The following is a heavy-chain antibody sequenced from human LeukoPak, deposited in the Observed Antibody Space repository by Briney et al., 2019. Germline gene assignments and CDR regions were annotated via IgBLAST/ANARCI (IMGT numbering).Heavy chain of an antibody. J-gene: IGHJ4*02. V-gene: IGHV3-21*01. CDR3: ARCTTGKTFGSLREIKKSREIDY. CDR1: GFTFNKYS. Sequence: GGSLRLSCAASGFTFNKYSMNWVRQAPGRGLEWVSSISSSSSYIYYADSVRGRFTISRDNAKNSLFLQMNSLRGEDTAVYYCARCTTGKTFGSLREIKKSREIDYWGQGTLVTVSS. D-gene: IGHD1-1*01. CDR2: ISSSSSYI.